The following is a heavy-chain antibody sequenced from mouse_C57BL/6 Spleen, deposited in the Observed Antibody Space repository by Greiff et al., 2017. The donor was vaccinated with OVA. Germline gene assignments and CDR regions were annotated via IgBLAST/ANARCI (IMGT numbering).Heavy chain of an antibody. CDR3: TNFYYYGSSLY. J-gene: IGHJ2*01. CDR1: GYTFTDYE. V-gene: IGHV1-15*01. Sequence: ESGAELVRPGASVTLSCKASGYTFTDYEMHWVKQTPVHGLEWIGAIDPETGGTAYNQKFKGKAILTADKSSSTAYMELRSLTSEDSAVYYCTNFYYYGSSLYWGQGTTLTVSS. D-gene: IGHD1-1*01. CDR2: IDPETGGT.